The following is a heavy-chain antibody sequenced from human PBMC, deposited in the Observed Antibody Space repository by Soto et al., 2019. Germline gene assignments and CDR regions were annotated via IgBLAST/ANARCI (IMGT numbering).Heavy chain of an antibody. CDR3: ARGRYSYGLGFDF. D-gene: IGHD5-18*01. J-gene: IGHJ4*02. CDR2: INADNGNT. Sequence: GSAETSSCYAAGDAFTSGSMQCGRRHPGQKREWMGWINADNGNTNYSQNFQSRVTITRDTSASTAYLELSSVRSADTAVYYCARGRYSYGLGFDFWGQGTPVTVSS. V-gene: IGHV1-3*01. CDR1: GDAFTSGS.